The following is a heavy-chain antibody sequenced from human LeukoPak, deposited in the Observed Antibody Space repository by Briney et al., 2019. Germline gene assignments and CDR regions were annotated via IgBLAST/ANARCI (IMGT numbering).Heavy chain of an antibody. CDR3: ARNYDSSGYTFDY. V-gene: IGHV1-46*01. CDR2: INPSGGST. CDR1: GYTFTSNY. Sequence: ASVKVSCEPSGYTFTSNYIHWVRQAPGQGLEWMGIINPSGGSTNYAQKFQGRVTMTSDTSTSTVYMELSSLRSEDTAVYYCARNYDSSGYTFDYWGQGTLVTVSS. D-gene: IGHD3-22*01. J-gene: IGHJ4*02.